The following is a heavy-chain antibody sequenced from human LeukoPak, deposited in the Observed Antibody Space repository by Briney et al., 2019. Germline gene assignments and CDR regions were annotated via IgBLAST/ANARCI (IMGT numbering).Heavy chain of an antibody. D-gene: IGHD4/OR15-4a*01. CDR2: ISSSSSYI. CDR3: ARVYGAPRGGY. J-gene: IGHJ4*02. V-gene: IGHV3-21*01. Sequence: GGSLRLSCAASGLAFNAIHWVRQAPGKGLEWVSSISSSSSYIYYADSVKGRFTISRDNAKNSLYLQMNSLRAEDTAVYYCARVYGAPRGGYWGQGTLVTVSS. CDR1: GLAFNA.